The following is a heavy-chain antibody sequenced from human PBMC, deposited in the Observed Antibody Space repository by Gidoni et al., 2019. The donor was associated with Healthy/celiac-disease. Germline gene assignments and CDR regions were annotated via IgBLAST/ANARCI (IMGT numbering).Heavy chain of an antibody. V-gene: IGHV3-23*01. D-gene: IGHD3-22*01. CDR2: ISGSGGST. J-gene: IGHJ4*02. CDR1: GFTFSSYA. CDR3: AKVGDSSGYYGYFDY. Sequence: EVQLLESGGGLVQPGGSLRLSCAASGFTFSSYAMSWVRQAPGKGLAWVSAISGSGGSTYYADSVKGRFTISRDNSKNTLYLQMNSLRAEDTAVYYCAKVGDSSGYYGYFDYWGQGTLVTVSS.